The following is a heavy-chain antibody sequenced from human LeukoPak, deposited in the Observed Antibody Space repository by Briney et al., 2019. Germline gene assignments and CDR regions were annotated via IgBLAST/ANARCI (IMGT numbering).Heavy chain of an antibody. CDR3: AKDHLRGGPRGMDV. V-gene: IGHV3-23*01. CDR2: ISGSGIDT. Sequence: QAGGSLRLSCAASGFTFNSYAMCWVRQAPGKGLEWISCISGSGIDTFYADSVKGRFTISRDNSKNTVFLQMNSLRAEDTAVYYCAKDHLRGGPRGMDVWGQGTTVTVSS. J-gene: IGHJ6*02. D-gene: IGHD3-16*01. CDR1: GFTFNSYA.